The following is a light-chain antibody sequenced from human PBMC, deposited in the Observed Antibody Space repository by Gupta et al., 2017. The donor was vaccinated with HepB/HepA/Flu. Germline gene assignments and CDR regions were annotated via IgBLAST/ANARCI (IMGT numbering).Light chain of an antibody. CDR2: GAS. CDR1: QTISSNY. Sequence: IDLTQSPVTLSLSLRERATLPCRASQTISSNYVAWYQQKPGQAPRLLIYGASNRAIGVPDRFTGSCSGPDFILIINVLEPEVSALYYCQQYSTLGFTFGGGTKVEIK. J-gene: IGKJ4*01. CDR3: QQYSTLGFT. V-gene: IGKV3-20*01.